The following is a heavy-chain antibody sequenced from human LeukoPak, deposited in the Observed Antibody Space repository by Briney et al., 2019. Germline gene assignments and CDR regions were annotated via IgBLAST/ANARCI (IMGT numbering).Heavy chain of an antibody. Sequence: PGGSLRLSCAASGFTVSSNYMSWVRQAPGKGLEWVSVIYSGGSTYYADSVKGRFTISRDNSKNTLYLQMNSLRAEGTAVYYCATARSLFYYFDYWGQGTLVTVSS. CDR1: GFTVSSNY. J-gene: IGHJ4*02. CDR3: ATARSLFYYFDY. D-gene: IGHD3-9*01. CDR2: IYSGGST. V-gene: IGHV3-53*01.